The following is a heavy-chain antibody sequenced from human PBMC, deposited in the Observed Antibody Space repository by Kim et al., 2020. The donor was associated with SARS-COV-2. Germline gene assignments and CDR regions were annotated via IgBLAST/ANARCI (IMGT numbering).Heavy chain of an antibody. CDR2: INHSGST. J-gene: IGHJ4*02. D-gene: IGHD3-22*01. Sequence: SETLSLTCAVYGGSFSGYYWSWIRQPPGKGLEWIGEINHSGSTNYNPSLKSRVTISVDTSKNQFSLKLSSVTAADTAVYYCARAINYYDSSGFNRGPPDYWGQGTLVTVSS. V-gene: IGHV4-34*01. CDR3: ARAINYYDSSGFNRGPPDY. CDR1: GGSFSGYY.